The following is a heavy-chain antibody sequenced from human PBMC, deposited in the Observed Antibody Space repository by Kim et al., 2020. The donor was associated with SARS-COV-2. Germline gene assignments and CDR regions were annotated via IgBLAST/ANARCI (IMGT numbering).Heavy chain of an antibody. D-gene: IGHD3-10*01. CDR1: GDSITNNNNF. J-gene: IGHJ3*01. CDR2: VYHTGST. Sequence: SETLSLTCRVSGDSITNNNNFWAWLRQPPGKTLEYFGRVYHTGSTHYNPSLGSRVTMTMDTSKNQFSLNLNSVTAADTAVYYCARHKSPTMVRGAYDAFDLWGHGTMVIVSS. CDR3: ARHKSPTMVRGAYDAFDL. V-gene: IGHV4-39*01.